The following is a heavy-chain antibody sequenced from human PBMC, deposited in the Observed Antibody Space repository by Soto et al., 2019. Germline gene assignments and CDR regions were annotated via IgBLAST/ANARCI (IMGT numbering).Heavy chain of an antibody. CDR3: ARGRYGDY. Sequence: QVHLVQSGAEVKKPGASVKVSCKGSGYAFTTYGITWVRQAPGQGLEWMGWISAHNGNTNYAQKLQVRVTVTRDTSTRRAYLELRSLRSVDTAVYYCARGRYGDYGGQGALVTVSS. J-gene: IGHJ4*02. CDR1: GYAFTTYG. CDR2: ISAHNGNT. V-gene: IGHV1-18*01. D-gene: IGHD1-1*01.